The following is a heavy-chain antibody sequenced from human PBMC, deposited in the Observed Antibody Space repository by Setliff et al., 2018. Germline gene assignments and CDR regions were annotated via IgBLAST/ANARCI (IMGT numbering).Heavy chain of an antibody. D-gene: IGHD3-16*01. V-gene: IGHV4-38-2*01. J-gene: IGHJ4*02. CDR2: IDHSGST. CDR1: DYSISSGYY. Sequence: PSETLSLTCPVSDYSISSGYYWGWIRQPPGKGLEWIGSIDHSGSTYYNPSLKSRVTISVDTSKNQFSLKLSSVTAADTAVYYCVLRLGYNYWGQGTLVTVSS. CDR3: VLRLGYNY.